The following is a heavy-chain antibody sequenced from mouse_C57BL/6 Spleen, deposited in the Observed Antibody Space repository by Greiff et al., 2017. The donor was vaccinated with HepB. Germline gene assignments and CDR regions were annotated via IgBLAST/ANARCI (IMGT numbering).Heavy chain of an antibody. V-gene: IGHV1-64*01. CDR1: GYTFTSYW. Sequence: QVQLQQPGAELVKPGASVKLSCKASGYTFTSYWMHWVKQRPGQGLEWIGMIHPNSGSTNYNEKFKSKATLTVDKSSSTAYMQLSSLTSEDSAVYYCGGSSPAWFAYWGQGTLVTVSA. J-gene: IGHJ3*01. CDR2: IHPNSGST. D-gene: IGHD1-1*01. CDR3: GGSSPAWFAY.